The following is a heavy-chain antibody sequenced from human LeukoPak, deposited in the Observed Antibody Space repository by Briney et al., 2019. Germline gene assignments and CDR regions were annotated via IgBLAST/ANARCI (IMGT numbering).Heavy chain of an antibody. CDR1: GDSINSSNYY. D-gene: IGHD3-10*01. J-gene: IGHJ5*02. CDR2: IHYSGNT. V-gene: IGHV4-39*07. Sequence: PSETLSLTCTVSGDSINSSNYYWGWIRQPPGKGLEWIGSIHYSGNTYYNPSLKSRVTISVDTSKNQFSLKLSSVTAADTAVYYCARDYYGSGSYSWFDPWGQGTLVTVSS. CDR3: ARDYYGSGSYSWFDP.